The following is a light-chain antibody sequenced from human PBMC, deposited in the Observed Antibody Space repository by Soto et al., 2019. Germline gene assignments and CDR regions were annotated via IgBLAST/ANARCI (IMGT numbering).Light chain of an antibody. Sequence: EVEMTQSPATLSVSLGDSATLSCRASQSVDGYLAWYQQKPGQAPRLLIYGASTRDTGVTARFRGGGSGTEYTLTISSLQSEDSAVYYCQQYHKWPPITFGQGTRLEIK. V-gene: IGKV3-15*01. CDR3: QQYHKWPPIT. J-gene: IGKJ5*01. CDR2: GAS. CDR1: QSVDGY.